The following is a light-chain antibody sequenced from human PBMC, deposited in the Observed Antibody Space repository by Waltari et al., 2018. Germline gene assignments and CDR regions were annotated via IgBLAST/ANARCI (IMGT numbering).Light chain of an antibody. V-gene: IGLV2-14*01. J-gene: IGLJ2*01. Sequence: QSALTQPASVSGSPVQSITISCTGTSSDVGGYNYVSWYQQHPGKAPKLMIYEVSNRPSGVSIRFSGSKSGNTASLTISGLQAEDEADYYCSSYTSSSTLVFGGGTKLTVL. CDR3: SSYTSSSTLV. CDR1: SSDVGGYNY. CDR2: EVS.